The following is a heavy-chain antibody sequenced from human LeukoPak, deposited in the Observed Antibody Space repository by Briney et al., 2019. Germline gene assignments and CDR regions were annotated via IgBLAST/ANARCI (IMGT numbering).Heavy chain of an antibody. D-gene: IGHD3-3*01. V-gene: IGHV3-23*01. Sequence: GGSLRLSCAASGFTFSTYAMSWVRQAPGKGLEWVSAISGSGESTYYAGSVKGRFTISRDNSKNTLYLQMNSLRAEDTALYYCAKDAKRNYDFWGRFDSWGQGTLVTVSS. CDR2: ISGSGEST. J-gene: IGHJ4*02. CDR3: AKDAKRNYDFWGRFDS. CDR1: GFTFSTYA.